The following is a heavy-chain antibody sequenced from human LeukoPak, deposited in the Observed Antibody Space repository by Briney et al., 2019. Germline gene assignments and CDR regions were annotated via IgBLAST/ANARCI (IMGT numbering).Heavy chain of an antibody. Sequence: TSETLSLTCTVSGGSISRYYWSWLREPGGEGVEGVGRIYTSGSTNDNPSLKRRVTMSVDPSNNQFSLKLSSVTAADTAVYYCASAVLGSIRGWYFDYWRQGTLVTVSS. CDR3: ASAVLGSIRGWYFDY. D-gene: IGHD2-2*01. CDR1: GGSISRYY. V-gene: IGHV4-4*07. CDR2: IYTSGST. J-gene: IGHJ4*02.